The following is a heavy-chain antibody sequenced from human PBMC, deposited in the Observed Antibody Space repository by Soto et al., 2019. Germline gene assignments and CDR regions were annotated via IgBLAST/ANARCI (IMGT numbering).Heavy chain of an antibody. CDR3: AKDRAVERNSDSTSCYFVTTDFDY. CDR1: EFTFSHYA. D-gene: IGHD2-2*01. V-gene: IGHV3-23*01. J-gene: IGHJ4*02. Sequence: EVQLLESGGGLVQPGGSLRLSCAASEFTFSHYAMTWVRQAPGKGLEWVSTISASGDSTHYADSVNGRFIISRDNYANTIVRPMNTLRAEDTAVYFSAKDRAVERNSDSTSCYFVTTDFDYWGQGTLVTVSS. CDR2: ISASGDST.